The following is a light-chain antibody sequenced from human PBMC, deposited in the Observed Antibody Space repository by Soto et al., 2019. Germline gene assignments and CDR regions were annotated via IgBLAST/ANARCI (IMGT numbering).Light chain of an antibody. CDR2: KAS. CDR1: QSISSW. J-gene: IGKJ1*01. CDR3: QQYNSYSRT. Sequence: IQMTQSPSTLSASVGDRVTITCRASQSISSWLAWYQQKPGKAPKLLIYKASSLESGGPSRFSGSGSGTEFTLTISSLQADDFATYYCQQYNSYSRTFGQGTKVDIK. V-gene: IGKV1-5*03.